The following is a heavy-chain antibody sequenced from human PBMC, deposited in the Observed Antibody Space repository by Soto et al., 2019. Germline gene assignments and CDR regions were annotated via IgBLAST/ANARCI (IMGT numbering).Heavy chain of an antibody. CDR3: ARGPIADRYYGMDV. Sequence: ASVKVSCKTSGGSFSRSVISWVRQAPGQGLEWMGWINPNSGGTNYAQKFQGWVTMTRDTSISTAYMELSRLRSDDTAVYYCARGPIADRYYGMDVWGQGTTVNVSS. CDR1: GGSFSRSV. V-gene: IGHV1-2*04. J-gene: IGHJ6*02. CDR2: INPNSGGT.